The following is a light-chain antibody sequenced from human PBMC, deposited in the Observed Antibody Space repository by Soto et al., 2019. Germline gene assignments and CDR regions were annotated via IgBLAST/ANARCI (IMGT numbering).Light chain of an antibody. CDR1: QYIASSY. V-gene: IGKV3-20*01. J-gene: IGKJ1*01. CDR2: GAS. Sequence: EIVLTQSPGTLSLSPGEGATLSCRSSQYIASSYLAWYQQRRGQAPRLLIYGASSRATGIPDRFSGRGSGTDFTLTISRLEPEDFAVYYCQQYGSSPPSSTFGQGTKV. CDR3: QQYGSSPPSST.